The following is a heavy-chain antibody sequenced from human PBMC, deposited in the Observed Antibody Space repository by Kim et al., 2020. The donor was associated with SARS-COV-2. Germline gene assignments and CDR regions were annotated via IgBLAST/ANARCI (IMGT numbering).Heavy chain of an antibody. CDR1: GYTFTSYD. Sequence: ASVKVSCKASGYTFTSYDINWVRQATGQGLEWMGWMNPNSGNTGYAQKFQGRVTMTRNTSISTAYMELSSLRSEDTAVYYCAREVRGHYGDYFYYYYYGMDVWGQGTTVTVSS. CDR3: AREVRGHYGDYFYYYYYGMDV. D-gene: IGHD4-17*01. V-gene: IGHV1-8*01. CDR2: MNPNSGNT. J-gene: IGHJ6*02.